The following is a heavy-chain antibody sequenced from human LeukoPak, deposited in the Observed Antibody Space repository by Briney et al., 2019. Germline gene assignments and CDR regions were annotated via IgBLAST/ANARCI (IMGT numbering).Heavy chain of an antibody. Sequence: GGSLRLSCAASGFTFSSYGMTWVRQAPGKGLEWVSYISSSSSPIYYADSVKGRFTISRDNAKNSLYLQMNSLRAEDTAVYYCVRDHHRRLYDNQARDTFDIWGQGTMVTVSS. D-gene: IGHD3-22*01. CDR1: GFTFSSYG. J-gene: IGHJ3*02. V-gene: IGHV3-48*01. CDR3: VRDHHRRLYDNQARDTFDI. CDR2: ISSSSSPI.